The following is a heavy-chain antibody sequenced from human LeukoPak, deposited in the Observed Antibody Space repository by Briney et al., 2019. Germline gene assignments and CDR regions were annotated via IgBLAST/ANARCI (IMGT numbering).Heavy chain of an antibody. V-gene: IGHV4-4*02. CDR2: IYDGRNPNYNPSP. CDR1: CRSISSGHW. D-gene: IGHD1-26*01. CDR3: GTHQVGANTFDY. Sequence: SETLSLTCAVFCRSISSGHWWSLVRQSPGKGLAWVGEIYDGRNPNYNPSPNYNPSLKSRVRLSVDKSNNEFYLMMMSVTTADTTAYYCGTHQVGANTFDYWGQGTLVTVSS. J-gene: IGHJ4*02.